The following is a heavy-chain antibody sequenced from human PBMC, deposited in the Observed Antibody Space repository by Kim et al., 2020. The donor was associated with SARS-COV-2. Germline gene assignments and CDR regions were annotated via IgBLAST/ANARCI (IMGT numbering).Heavy chain of an antibody. J-gene: IGHJ4*02. CDR3: ARDRLGCSGGSCRTYYFDY. D-gene: IGHD2-15*01. CDR2: ISYDGSNK. Sequence: GGSLRLSCAASGFTFSSYAMHWVRQAPGKGLEWVAVISYDGSNKYYADSVKGRFTISRDNSKNTLYLQMNSLRAEDTAVYYCARDRLGCSGGSCRTYYFDYWGQGTLVTVSS. CDR1: GFTFSSYA. V-gene: IGHV3-30*04.